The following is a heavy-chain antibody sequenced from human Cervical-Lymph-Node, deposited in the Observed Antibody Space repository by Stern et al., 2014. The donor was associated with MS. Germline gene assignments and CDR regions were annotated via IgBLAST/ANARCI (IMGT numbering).Heavy chain of an antibody. J-gene: IGHJ6*02. D-gene: IGHD2-15*01. CDR3: ARSNYCSGGSCYYYYGMDV. Sequence: QVKLVQSGAEVKKPGASVKVSCKASGYTFTGYYMHWVRQAPGQGLEWMGRINPNSGGPNYAQKFQGRVTMTRDTSISIAYMELSRLRSDDTAVYYCARSNYCSGGSCYYYYGMDVWGQGTTVTVSS. CDR1: GYTFTGYY. V-gene: IGHV1-2*06. CDR2: INPNSGGP.